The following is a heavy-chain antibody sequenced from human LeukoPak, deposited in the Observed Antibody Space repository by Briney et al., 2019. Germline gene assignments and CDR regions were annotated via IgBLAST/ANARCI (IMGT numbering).Heavy chain of an antibody. D-gene: IGHD2-21*02. J-gene: IGHJ5*02. CDR2: IYPADSDT. Sequence: GESLKISCKGSGYRFTSYWIGWVRQMPGKGLEWMGIIYPADSDTRYSPSFQGQVTISADKSISTAYLQWSGLKASDSAMYYCARFVYCGGDCSNWFDPWGQGTLVTVSS. CDR1: GYRFTSYW. CDR3: ARFVYCGGDCSNWFDP. V-gene: IGHV5-51*01.